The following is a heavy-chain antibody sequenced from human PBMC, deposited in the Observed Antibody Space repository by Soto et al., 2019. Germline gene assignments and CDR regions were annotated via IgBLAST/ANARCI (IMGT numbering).Heavy chain of an antibody. CDR2: VYFVGNS. CDR3: ARGGGYDSFDF. Sequence: SETLSLTCTVSGDSISSASYFWGWIRQPPGKGLEWIGSVYFVGNSYYNPSLKSRVSISVDASKSQFSLSLSSMTAADKAVYYCARGGGYDSFDFWGQGIQVTVSS. CDR1: GDSISSASYF. V-gene: IGHV4-39*07. D-gene: IGHD2-15*01. J-gene: IGHJ4*02.